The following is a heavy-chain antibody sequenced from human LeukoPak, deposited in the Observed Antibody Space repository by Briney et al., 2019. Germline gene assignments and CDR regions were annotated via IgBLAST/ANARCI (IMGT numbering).Heavy chain of an antibody. D-gene: IGHD3-22*01. J-gene: IGHJ4*02. CDR1: GGIFSRFT. CDR3: AREWGLESSGYYYAY. V-gene: IGHV1-69*13. CDR2: ITPIFGTA. Sequence: SVKVSCKASGGIFSRFTISWVRQAPGQGFEWMGGITPIFGTANFAQKFQGRVSITADESTSTAFMELSSLRSEDTAVYYCAREWGLESSGYYYAYWGRGTLVTVSS.